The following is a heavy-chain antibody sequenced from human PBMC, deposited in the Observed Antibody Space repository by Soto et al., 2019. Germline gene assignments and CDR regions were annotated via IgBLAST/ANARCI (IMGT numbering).Heavy chain of an antibody. CDR3: VRDGSKTLRDCFDP. D-gene: IGHD4-17*01. CDR1: GGSMGKFY. Sequence: PSETLAVACCVSGGSMGKFYWSWIGKTAGKGLEWMGRVYATGNSDYKTSLRSRIAMSVDISKKTFSLRLRSVTAADTGVYYCVRDGSKTLRDCFDPWGQGILVTVS. J-gene: IGHJ5*02. V-gene: IGHV4-4*07. CDR2: VYATGNS.